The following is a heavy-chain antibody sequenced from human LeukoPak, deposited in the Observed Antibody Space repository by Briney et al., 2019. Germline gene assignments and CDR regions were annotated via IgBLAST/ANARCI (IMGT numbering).Heavy chain of an antibody. J-gene: IGHJ4*02. CDR1: GGSISSGSYY. V-gene: IGHV4-61*02. D-gene: IGHD6-6*01. Sequence: SETLSLTCTVSGGSISSGSYYWRWIRQPAGTGLEWIGRIHTSGSTDYNPSLESRVSMSVDTSKNQFSLKLRSVTAADTAVYYCAREGSMTARPFVSIDYWGQGTLVTVSS. CDR2: IHTSGST. CDR3: AREGSMTARPFVSIDY.